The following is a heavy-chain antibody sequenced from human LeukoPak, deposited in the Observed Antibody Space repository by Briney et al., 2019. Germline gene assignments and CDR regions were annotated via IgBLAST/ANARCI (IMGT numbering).Heavy chain of an antibody. CDR3: AKDRVLTIYYFDY. J-gene: IGHJ4*02. Sequence: PGRSLRLSCAASGFTFSSYAMHWVRQAPGKGLEWVAVISYDGSNKYYADSVKGRFTISRDNSKNTLYLQMNSLRAEDTAVYYCAKDRVLTIYYFDYWGQGTLVTVSS. CDR2: ISYDGSNK. V-gene: IGHV3-30-3*01. CDR1: GFTFSSYA. D-gene: IGHD3-3*01.